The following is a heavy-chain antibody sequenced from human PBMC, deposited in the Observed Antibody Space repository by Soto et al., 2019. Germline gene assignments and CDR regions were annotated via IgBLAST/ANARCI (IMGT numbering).Heavy chain of an antibody. CDR2: INTKTGGT. V-gene: IGHV1-2*02. CDR3: ATDKVAFDM. J-gene: IGHJ3*02. CDR1: GYIFTGYY. D-gene: IGHD3-9*01. Sequence: QVQLVQSGAEVKKPGASVKVSCKASGYIFTGYYIQWVRQAPGQGLEWMGWINTKTGGTKYAQKFQGRVTMTRDTSSNTAYMEVSRLRSDDTAVYYCATDKVAFDMWGQGTMVTVSS.